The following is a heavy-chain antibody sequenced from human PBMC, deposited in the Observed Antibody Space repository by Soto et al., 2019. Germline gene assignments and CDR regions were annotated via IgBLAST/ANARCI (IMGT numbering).Heavy chain of an antibody. D-gene: IGHD5-18*01. CDR2: ISYDGGLQ. CDR3: VSDRGYGHASVAYS. Sequence: QAHLVESGGGVVQPGRSLRLSCAASGFTFTSYGMHWVRQAPGTRLEWVAVISYDGGLQHYADSMKGRFTISRDNSKNMVLLQMNSLRAEDTAVYYCVSDRGYGHASVAYSWGQGTLVSVSS. J-gene: IGHJ4*02. CDR1: GFTFTSYG. V-gene: IGHV3-30*03.